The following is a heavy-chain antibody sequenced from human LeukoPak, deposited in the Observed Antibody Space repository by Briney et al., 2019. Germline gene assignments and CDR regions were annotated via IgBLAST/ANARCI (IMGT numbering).Heavy chain of an antibody. J-gene: IGHJ4*02. Sequence: SETLSLTCAVSGGSFSGYYWSWIRQPPGKGLEWIGEINHSGSTNYNPSLKSRVTISVDTSKNQFSLKLSSVTAADTAVYYCARGGAQYCSSTSCYTLFDYWGQGTLVTVSS. D-gene: IGHD2-2*02. CDR1: GGSFSGYY. CDR3: ARGGAQYCSSTSCYTLFDY. CDR2: INHSGST. V-gene: IGHV4-34*01.